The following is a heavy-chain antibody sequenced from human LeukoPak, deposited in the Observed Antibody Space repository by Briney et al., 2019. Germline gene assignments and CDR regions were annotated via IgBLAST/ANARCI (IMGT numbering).Heavy chain of an antibody. D-gene: IGHD1-1*01. CDR1: GGSISSYY. CDR3: ARGRRRHQRHYYFDY. CDR2: INHSGST. Sequence: SETLPLTCAVPGGSISSYYWSWIRQPPGKGLEWIGEINHSGSTNYNPSLKSRVTISVDTSKNQFSLKLSSVTAADTAVYYCARGRRRHQRHYYFDYWGQGTLVTVSS. J-gene: IGHJ4*02. V-gene: IGHV4-34*01.